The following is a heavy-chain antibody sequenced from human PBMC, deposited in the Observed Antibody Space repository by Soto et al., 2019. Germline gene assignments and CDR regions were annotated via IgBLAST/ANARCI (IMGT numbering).Heavy chain of an antibody. D-gene: IGHD3-3*01. Sequence: WVQVPCKASCGIFCSYASICVLQAPGQGVEWMVGVIPIFGTANYAQKFQGRVTITADESTSTAYIELNSLRSEDTAVYYCARVRVYDFWSGYQKYYYGMDVWGQGTTVTVSS. J-gene: IGHJ6*02. V-gene: IGHV1-69*01. CDR1: CGIFCSYA. CDR2: VIPIFGTA. CDR3: ARVRVYDFWSGYQKYYYGMDV.